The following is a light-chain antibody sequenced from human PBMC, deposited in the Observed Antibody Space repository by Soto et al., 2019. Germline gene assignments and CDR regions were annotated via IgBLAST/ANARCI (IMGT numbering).Light chain of an antibody. Sequence: EVVLTQSPGTLSLSPGERVTLSCRASQSVASSYLAWYQQKPGRAPRLLFYSASSRATGIPDRFSGSGSGTDFTLTISRLEPEDFAVYYCQQYDSWPPSYTFGQGTKLEIK. J-gene: IGKJ2*01. CDR3: QQYDSWPPSYT. V-gene: IGKV3-20*01. CDR1: QSVASSY. CDR2: SAS.